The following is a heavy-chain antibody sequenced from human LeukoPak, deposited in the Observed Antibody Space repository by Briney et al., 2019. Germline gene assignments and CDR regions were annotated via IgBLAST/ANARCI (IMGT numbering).Heavy chain of an antibody. V-gene: IGHV1-18*01. CDR1: GYIFTSYG. J-gene: IGHJ4*02. CDR3: ARDYLLRLEPNFDY. CDR2: ISAYNGNA. D-gene: IGHD1-1*01. Sequence: ASVKVSCKASGYIFTSYGISWVRQAPGQGLEWMGWISAYNGNANFAQKLQGRVTMTTDTSTSTVYMELRSLRSDDTAMYYCARDYLLRLEPNFDYWGQGTLVTVSS.